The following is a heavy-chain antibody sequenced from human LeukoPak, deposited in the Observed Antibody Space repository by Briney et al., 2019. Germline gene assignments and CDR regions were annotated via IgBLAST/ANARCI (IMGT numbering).Heavy chain of an antibody. V-gene: IGHV1-8*01. CDR1: GYTFTSYD. Sequence: GASVKVSCKASGYTFTSYDINWVRQATGQGLEWMGWMNPNSGNTGYAQKFQGRVTMTRNTSISTAYMELSRLRSEDTAVYYCARAKSYDFWSGNWFDPWGQGTLVTVSS. D-gene: IGHD3-3*01. CDR3: ARAKSYDFWSGNWFDP. CDR2: MNPNSGNT. J-gene: IGHJ5*02.